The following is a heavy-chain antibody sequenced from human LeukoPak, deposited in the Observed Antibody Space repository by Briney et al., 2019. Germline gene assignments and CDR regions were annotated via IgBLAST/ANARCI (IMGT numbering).Heavy chain of an antibody. D-gene: IGHD2-15*01. J-gene: IGHJ4*02. CDR1: GITFSRSW. CDR2: IKEDGSEK. CDR3: ARDRGGRTGLDD. Sequence: PGGSLRLSCAASGITFSRSWMSWVRQAPGKGLEWVAFIKEDGSEKYYVDSVKGRFTISRDNAVNSLYLQMNSLRAEDTAVYYCARDRGGRTGLDDWGQGTLVTVSS. V-gene: IGHV3-7*04.